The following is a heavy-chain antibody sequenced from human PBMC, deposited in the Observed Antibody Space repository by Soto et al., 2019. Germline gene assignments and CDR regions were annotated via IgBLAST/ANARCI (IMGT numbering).Heavy chain of an antibody. J-gene: IGHJ4*02. Sequence: SETLSLTCTVSGAPVSSETHFWTWIRQPPGKGLEWIGYMYYSGITNSNPALKSRVTLSVDRSRNQFSLSLNSVTAADAAVYYCAREDMSGTYYFDYWGPGTQVTVS. CDR2: MYYSGIT. CDR1: GAPVSSETHF. CDR3: AREDMSGTYYFDY. D-gene: IGHD1-26*01. V-gene: IGHV4-61*01.